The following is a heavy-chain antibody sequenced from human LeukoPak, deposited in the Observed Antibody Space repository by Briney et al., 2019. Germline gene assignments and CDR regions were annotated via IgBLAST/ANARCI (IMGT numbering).Heavy chain of an antibody. J-gene: IGHJ4*02. CDR1: GGSISSSSYY. Sequence: SSETLSLTCTVSGGSISSSSYYWGWIRQPPGKGLEWIGSIYYSGSTYYNPSLKSRVTISVDTSKNQFSLKLSSVTAADTAVYYCARDHNYYGSVWGQGTLVTVSS. V-gene: IGHV4-39*07. CDR3: ARDHNYYGSV. CDR2: IYYSGST. D-gene: IGHD3-10*01.